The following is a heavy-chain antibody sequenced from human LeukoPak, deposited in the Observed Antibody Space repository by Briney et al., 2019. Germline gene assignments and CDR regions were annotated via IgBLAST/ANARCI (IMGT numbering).Heavy chain of an antibody. CDR2: IYSGGST. V-gene: IGHV3-53*04. CDR1: GFTVSSNY. CDR3: ARDSRQDYYDSSGYLWFAFDI. J-gene: IGHJ3*02. Sequence: GGSLRLSCAASGFTVSSNYMSWVRQAPGKGLEWVSVIYSGGSTYYADSVKGRFTISRHNSKNTLYLQMNSLRAEDTAVYYCARDSRQDYYDSSGYLWFAFDIWGQGTMVTVSS. D-gene: IGHD3-22*01.